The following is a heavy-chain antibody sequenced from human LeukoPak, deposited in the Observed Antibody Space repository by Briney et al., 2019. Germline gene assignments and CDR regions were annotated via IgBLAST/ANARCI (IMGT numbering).Heavy chain of an antibody. Sequence: ASVKVSCKASGYTFTSYAMHWVRQAPGQRLEWMGWINAGNGNTKYSQKFQGRVTITRDTSASTAYMELSSLRSEDTAVYYCAKGSPRGILNNWFDPWGQGTLVTVSS. D-gene: IGHD2-15*01. CDR3: AKGSPRGILNNWFDP. J-gene: IGHJ5*02. CDR2: INAGNGNT. V-gene: IGHV1-3*01. CDR1: GYTFTSYA.